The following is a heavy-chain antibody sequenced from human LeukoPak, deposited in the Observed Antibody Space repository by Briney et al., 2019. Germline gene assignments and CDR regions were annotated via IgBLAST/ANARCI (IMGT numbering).Heavy chain of an antibody. CDR2: IYYSGST. Sequence: PSETLSLTCTVSGCSISSYYWSWIRQPPGKGLEWIGYIYYSGSTNYNPSLKSRVTISVDTSKNQFSLKLSSVTAADTAVYYCARVAAAGTFDYWGQGTLVTVSS. V-gene: IGHV4-59*01. J-gene: IGHJ4*02. D-gene: IGHD6-13*01. CDR3: ARVAAAGTFDY. CDR1: GCSISSYY.